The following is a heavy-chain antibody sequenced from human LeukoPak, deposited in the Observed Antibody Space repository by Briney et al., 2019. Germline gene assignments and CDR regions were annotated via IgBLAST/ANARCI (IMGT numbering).Heavy chain of an antibody. CDR1: GFTFSSYW. D-gene: IGHD2-2*01. CDR3: ASYIVVVPAATYYFDY. V-gene: IGHV3-7*01. Sequence: GGSLRLSCAASGFTFSSYWMGWVRQAPGKGLEWVANIKQDGSEKYYVDSVKGRFTISRDNAKNSLYLQMNSLRAEDTAVYYCASYIVVVPAATYYFDYWGQGTLVTVSS. J-gene: IGHJ4*02. CDR2: IKQDGSEK.